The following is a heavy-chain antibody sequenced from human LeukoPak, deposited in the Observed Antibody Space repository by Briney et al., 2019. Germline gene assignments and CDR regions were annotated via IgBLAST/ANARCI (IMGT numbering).Heavy chain of an antibody. V-gene: IGHV3-33*01. Sequence: GGSLRLSCAASGFTFSSYGMHWVRQAPGRGLEWVAVIWYDGSNKYYADSVKGRFTISRDNSKNTLFLQMNSLRAEDTAVYYCARDPDDYGDYSYFDYWGQGTLVTVSS. CDR1: GFTFSSYG. D-gene: IGHD4-17*01. J-gene: IGHJ4*02. CDR2: IWYDGSNK. CDR3: ARDPDDYGDYSYFDY.